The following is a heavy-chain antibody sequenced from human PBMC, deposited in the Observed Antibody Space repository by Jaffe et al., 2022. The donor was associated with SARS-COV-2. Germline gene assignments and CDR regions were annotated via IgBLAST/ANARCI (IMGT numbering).Heavy chain of an antibody. J-gene: IGHJ5*02. V-gene: IGHV3-21*01. D-gene: IGHD2-2*01. Sequence: EVQLVESGGGLVKPGGSLRLSCAASGFTFSTYSMNWVRQAPGKGLEWVSSISSRSSYIYYADSVKGRFTISTDNAKNSLYLQMNSLRAEDTAVYYCARDGLPAATIVNWFDTWGQGTLVTVSS. CDR3: ARDGLPAATIVNWFDT. CDR2: ISSRSSYI. CDR1: GFTFSTYS.